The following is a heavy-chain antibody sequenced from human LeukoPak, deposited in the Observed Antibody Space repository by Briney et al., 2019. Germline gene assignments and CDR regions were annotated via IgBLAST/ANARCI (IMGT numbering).Heavy chain of an antibody. J-gene: IGHJ5*02. CDR3: AKDWGSSGWYNWFDP. CDR1: GFTISIHG. CDR2: ISHDGSIQ. D-gene: IGHD6-19*01. V-gene: IGHV3-30*18. Sequence: GGSLRLPCVVSGFTISIHGMHWVRQAPGKGLEWVAMISHDGSIQHYGDSVKGRFTISRDNSRNTLYLQMNSLRDEDTAVYHCAKDWGSSGWYNWFDPWGQGTLVTVSS.